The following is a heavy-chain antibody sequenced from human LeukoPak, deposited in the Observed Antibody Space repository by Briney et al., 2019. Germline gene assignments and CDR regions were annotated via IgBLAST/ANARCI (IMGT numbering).Heavy chain of an antibody. Sequence: KPGGSLRLXCAASGFTFSSHDMNWVRQAPGKGLESLSSITSASTNYIYYADSVKGRFTISRDDAKNSLYLQMDSLRAEDAAIYYCARDYGGPHYFDYWGQGTLVTVSS. CDR1: GFTFSSHD. D-gene: IGHD2-15*01. CDR3: ARDYGGPHYFDY. V-gene: IGHV3-21*01. J-gene: IGHJ4*02. CDR2: ITSASTNYI.